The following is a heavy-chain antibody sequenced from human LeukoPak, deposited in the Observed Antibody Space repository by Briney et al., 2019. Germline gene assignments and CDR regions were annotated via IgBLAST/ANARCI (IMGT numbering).Heavy chain of an antibody. Sequence: GGSLRLSCAAPGFTFSSYSMSWVRQAPGRGLEWVSSITTSSTYISYADSVKGRFTISRDNAKNSLYLQMNSLRAEDTAVYYCARGTGYSVFDYWGQGTLVTVSS. CDR3: ARGTGYSVFDY. CDR1: GFTFSSYS. CDR2: ITTSSTYI. V-gene: IGHV3-21*01. D-gene: IGHD3/OR15-3a*01. J-gene: IGHJ4*02.